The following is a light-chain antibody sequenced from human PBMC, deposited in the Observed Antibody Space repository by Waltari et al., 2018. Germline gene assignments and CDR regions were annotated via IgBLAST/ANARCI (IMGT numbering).Light chain of an antibody. CDR3: QHYVRLPAT. CDR2: GAS. CDR1: QSVSRA. J-gene: IGKJ1*01. Sequence: EIVLTQSPGILSLSPGERATLSCRASQSVSRALAWYQQKPGQAPRLLSYGASSRATDIPDRFSGSGSGTDCSLTISRLEPEDFAVYYCQHYVRLPATFGQGTKVEIK. V-gene: IGKV3-20*01.